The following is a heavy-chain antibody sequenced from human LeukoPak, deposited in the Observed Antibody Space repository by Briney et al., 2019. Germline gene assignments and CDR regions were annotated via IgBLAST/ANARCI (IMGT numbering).Heavy chain of an antibody. V-gene: IGHV3-48*04. CDR2: ITSGGSSK. CDR1: GFTFSIYS. D-gene: IGHD4-17*01. CDR3: ARDEPTVTTGPPVGS. J-gene: IGHJ4*02. Sequence: GGSLRLSCSASGFTFSIYSMNWVRQAPGKGLEWVSYITSGGSSKNYADSVKGRFTVSRDNAKNTLYLQMNSLRVEDTAVYYCARDEPTVTTGPPVGSWGQGTLVTVSS.